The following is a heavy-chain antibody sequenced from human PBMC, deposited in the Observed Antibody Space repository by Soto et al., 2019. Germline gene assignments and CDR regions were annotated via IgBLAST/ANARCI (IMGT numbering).Heavy chain of an antibody. Sequence: SQTLSLTCAISGDSVSSNSAAWNWIRQSPSRGLEWLGRTYYRSKWYNDYAVSVKSRITINPDTSKNQFSLQLNSVTPEDTAVYYCARGVGATVLGYYGMDVWGQGTTVTVSS. CDR1: GDSVSSNSAA. D-gene: IGHD1-26*01. CDR2: TYYRSKWYN. V-gene: IGHV6-1*01. J-gene: IGHJ6*02. CDR3: ARGVGATVLGYYGMDV.